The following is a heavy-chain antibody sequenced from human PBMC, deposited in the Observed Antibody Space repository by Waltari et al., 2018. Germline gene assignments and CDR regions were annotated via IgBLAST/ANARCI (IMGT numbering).Heavy chain of an antibody. Sequence: QVQLVDSGGGVVQPVRSLRLSCAASGFTFSSYGMHWVRQAPGKGLEWVAVIWYDGSNKYYADSVKGRFTISRDNSKNTLYLQMNSLRAEDTAMYYCAKGKQLAPFDYWGQGTLVTVSS. CDR2: IWYDGSNK. D-gene: IGHD6-6*01. CDR3: AKGKQLAPFDY. CDR1: GFTFSSYG. J-gene: IGHJ4*02. V-gene: IGHV3-33*08.